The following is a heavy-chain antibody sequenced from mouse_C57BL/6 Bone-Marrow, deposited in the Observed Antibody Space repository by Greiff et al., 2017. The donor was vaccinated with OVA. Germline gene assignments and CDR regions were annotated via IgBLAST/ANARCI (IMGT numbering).Heavy chain of an antibody. Sequence: DVKLVESGGGLVKPGGSLKLSCAASGFTFSSYAMSWVRQTPEKRLEWVATISDGGSYTYYPDNVKGRFTISRDNAKNNLYLQMSHLKSEDTAMYYCARDEGYYGSSLFFDYWGQGTTLTVSS. CDR2: ISDGGSYT. V-gene: IGHV5-4*01. D-gene: IGHD1-1*01. CDR3: ARDEGYYGSSLFFDY. J-gene: IGHJ2*01. CDR1: GFTFSSYA.